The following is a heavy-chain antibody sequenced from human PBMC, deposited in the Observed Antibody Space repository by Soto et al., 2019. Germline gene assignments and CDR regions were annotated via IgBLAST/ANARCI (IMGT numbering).Heavy chain of an antibody. CDR3: AHRRVDSPNSAWFDP. Sequence: QITLKESGPTLVKPTQTLTLTCTFSGFSLSSDGVGVGWIRQPPGKALEWLALIYWDDYKRYSPSLKNRLNITRDTSKIQVALPWTNMDPVDTATYYCAHRRVDSPNSAWFDPWSQGTLVTVSS. CDR2: IYWDDYK. D-gene: IGHD3-9*01. J-gene: IGHJ5*02. CDR1: GFSLSSDGVG. V-gene: IGHV2-5*02.